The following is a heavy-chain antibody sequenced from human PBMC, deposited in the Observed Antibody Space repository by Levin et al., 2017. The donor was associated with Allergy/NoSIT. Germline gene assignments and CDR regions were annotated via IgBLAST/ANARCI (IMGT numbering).Heavy chain of an antibody. V-gene: IGHV3-9*01. Sequence: SLKISCAASGFTFDDYAMHWVRQAPGKGLEWVSGISWNSGSIGYADSVKGRFTISRDNAKNSLYLQMNSLRAEDTALYYCAKDGTTGIRSKFDYWGQGTLVTVSS. CDR3: AKDGTTGIRSKFDY. J-gene: IGHJ4*02. D-gene: IGHD1-1*01. CDR1: GFTFDDYA. CDR2: ISWNSGSI.